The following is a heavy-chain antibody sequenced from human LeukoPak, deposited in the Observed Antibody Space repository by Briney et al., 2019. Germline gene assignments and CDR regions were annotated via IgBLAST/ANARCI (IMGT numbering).Heavy chain of an antibody. J-gene: IGHJ4*02. CDR1: GGSISSGGYY. CDR2: IYYSGST. D-gene: IGHD3-22*01. V-gene: IGHV4-31*03. CDR3: ARGWTYYYDSSGYHRSGQFDY. Sequence: PSETLSLTCTVSGGSISSGGYYWSWVRQHPGKGLEWIGYIYYSGSTYYNRSLKSRVTISVDTSKNQFSLKLSSVTAADTAVYYCARGWTYYYDSSGYHRSGQFDYWGQGTLVTVSS.